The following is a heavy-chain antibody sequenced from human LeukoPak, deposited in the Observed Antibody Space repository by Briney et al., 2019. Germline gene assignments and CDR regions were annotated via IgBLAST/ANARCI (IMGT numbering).Heavy chain of an antibody. CDR2: IYYSGST. J-gene: IGHJ4*02. V-gene: IGHV4-59*08. D-gene: IGHD3-10*01. CDR1: GGSISSYY. Sequence: SETLSLTCTVSGGSISSYYWSWIRQPPGKGLEWIGYIYYSGSTNYNPSLTSRVTISVDTSKNQFSLKLSSVTAADTAVYYCARLVFVTMVRGVIDYWGQGTLVTVSS. CDR3: ARLVFVTMVRGVIDY.